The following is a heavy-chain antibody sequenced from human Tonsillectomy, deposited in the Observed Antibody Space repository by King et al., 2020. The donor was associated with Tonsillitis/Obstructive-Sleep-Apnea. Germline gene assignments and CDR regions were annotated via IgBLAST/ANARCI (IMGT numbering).Heavy chain of an antibody. CDR2: INPSGGST. J-gene: IGHJ5*02. CDR3: ARDHPDYGDSGNWFDP. D-gene: IGHD4-17*01. CDR1: GYTFTSYY. V-gene: IGHV1-46*01. Sequence: QLVQSGAEVKKPGASVKVSCKASGYTFTSYYMHWVRQAPGQGLEWMGIINPSGGSTSYAQKFQGRVTMTRDTSTSTAYMELSSLRSEDTAVYYCARDHPDYGDSGNWFDPWGQGTLVTVSS.